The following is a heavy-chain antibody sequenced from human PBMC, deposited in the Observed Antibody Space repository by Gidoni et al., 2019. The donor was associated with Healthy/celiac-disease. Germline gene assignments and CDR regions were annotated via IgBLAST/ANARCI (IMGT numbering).Heavy chain of an antibody. CDR2: ISYDGSNK. J-gene: IGHJ6*02. CDR1: GFTFSSYG. Sequence: QVQLVESGGGVVQPGRSLRLSCAASGFTFSSYGMHWVRQAPGKGLEWVAVISYDGSNKYYADSVKGRLTISRDNSKNTLYLQMNSLRAEDTAVYYCAKVGGPFYYYYGMDVWGQGTTVTVSS. V-gene: IGHV3-30*18. CDR3: AKVGGPFYYYYGMDV.